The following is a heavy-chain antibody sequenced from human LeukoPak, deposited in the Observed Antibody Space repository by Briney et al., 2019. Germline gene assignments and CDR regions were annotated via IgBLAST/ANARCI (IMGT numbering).Heavy chain of an antibody. J-gene: IGHJ3*02. CDR3: ARDSDYGDYDAFDI. CDR2: IKQDGSEK. CDR1: GFTFSSYW. D-gene: IGHD4-17*01. Sequence: GGSLRLSCAASGFTFSSYWMSWVRRAPGKGLEWVANIKQDGSEKYYVDSVKGRFTISRDNAKNSLYLQMNSLRAEDTAVYYCARDSDYGDYDAFDIWGQGTMVTVSS. V-gene: IGHV3-7*01.